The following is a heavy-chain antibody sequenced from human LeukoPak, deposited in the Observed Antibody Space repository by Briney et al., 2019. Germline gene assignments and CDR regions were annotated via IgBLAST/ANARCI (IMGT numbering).Heavy chain of an antibody. D-gene: IGHD3-10*01. V-gene: IGHV1-2*02. CDR3: ARDHLPNYYGSRGVFP. CDR2: INPNNGGT. CDR1: GYIFTGYY. Sequence: SVKVSCKASGYIFTGYYMHWVRQAPGQGLECMGWINPNNGGTNYAQKFQGRVTMTRDTSISTAYMELRSLRSDDTAVYYCARDHLPNYYGSRGVFPWGQGTLVTVSS. J-gene: IGHJ5*02.